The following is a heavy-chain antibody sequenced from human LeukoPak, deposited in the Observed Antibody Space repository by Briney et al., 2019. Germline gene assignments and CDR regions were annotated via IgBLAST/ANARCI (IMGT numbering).Heavy chain of an antibody. V-gene: IGHV4-39*07. D-gene: IGHD5-18*01. J-gene: IGHJ5*02. CDR3: ARVLVDTAMVTGDWFDP. Sequence: SETLSLTCTVSGGSISSSSYYWGWIRQPPGKGLEWIGSIYYSGSTYYNPSLKSRVTISVDRSKNQFSLKLSSVTAADTAVYYCARVLVDTAMVTGDWFDPWGQGTLVTVSS. CDR2: IYYSGST. CDR1: GGSISSSSYY.